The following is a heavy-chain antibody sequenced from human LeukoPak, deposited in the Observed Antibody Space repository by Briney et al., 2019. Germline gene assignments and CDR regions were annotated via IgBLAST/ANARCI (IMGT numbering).Heavy chain of an antibody. CDR1: GFTFSNNG. CDR2: IRYDGSKT. J-gene: IGHJ4*02. V-gene: IGHV3-30*02. D-gene: IGHD3-10*01. CDR3: AKCPYGYIDY. Sequence: GGSLRLSCAASGFTFSNNGMHWVRQAPGKGLEWVAYIRYDGSKTDYADSVKGRFTISRDNSKNTLYLQMNSLRAEDTAVYYYAKCPYGYIDYWGQGTLVTVSS.